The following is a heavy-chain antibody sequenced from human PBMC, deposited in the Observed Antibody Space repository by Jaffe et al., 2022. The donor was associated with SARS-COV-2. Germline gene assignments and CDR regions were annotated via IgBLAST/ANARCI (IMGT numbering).Heavy chain of an antibody. CDR2: IRSKAYGGTT. J-gene: IGHJ4*02. D-gene: IGHD6-19*01. CDR3: TRARYSSGWAVDY. CDR1: GFTFGDYA. V-gene: IGHV3-49*05. Sequence: EVQLVESGGGLVKPGRSLRLSCTASGFTFGDYAMSWFRQAPGKGLEWVGFIRSKAYGGTTEYAASVKGRFTISRDDSKSIAYLQMNSLKTEDTAVYYCTRARYSSGWAVDYWGQGTLVTVSS.